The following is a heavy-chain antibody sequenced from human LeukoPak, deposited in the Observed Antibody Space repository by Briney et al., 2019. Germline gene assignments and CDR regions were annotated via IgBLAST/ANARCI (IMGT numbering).Heavy chain of an antibody. V-gene: IGHV3-23*01. Sequence: PGGSLRLSCAAPGFAFSSYAMSWVRQAPGKGLEWVSSVSGGAGTTYYADSVKGRFTISRDNSKNTLYLQMNTLRSDDTAVYYCAKGDCSSTSCNPMDYWGQGTLVTVSS. CDR2: VSGGAGTT. CDR3: AKGDCSSTSCNPMDY. J-gene: IGHJ4*02. D-gene: IGHD2-2*01. CDR1: GFAFSSYA.